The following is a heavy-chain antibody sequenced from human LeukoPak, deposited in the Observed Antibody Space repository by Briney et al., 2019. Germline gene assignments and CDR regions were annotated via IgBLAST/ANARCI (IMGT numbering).Heavy chain of an antibody. CDR2: ISGNGVTT. V-gene: IGHV3-64D*06. CDR1: GFTFSISA. J-gene: IGHJ4*02. D-gene: IGHD5-24*01. CDR3: VADGRDGNNIYFYY. Sequence: GGSLRLSCSASGFTFSISAMHWVRQAPGKRLQYVSVISGNGVTTSYADSVKGRFTVSRDNSKNTVYLQMSSLRVEDTAVYYCVADGRDGNNIYFYYWGQGTLVTVSS.